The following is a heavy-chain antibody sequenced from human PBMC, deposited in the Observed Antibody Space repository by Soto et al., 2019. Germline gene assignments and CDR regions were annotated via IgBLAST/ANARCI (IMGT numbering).Heavy chain of an antibody. J-gene: IGHJ5*02. V-gene: IGHV3-9*01. CDR2: INWNSGSL. Sequence: EVQLVESGGGLVQPGRSLRLSCVASGFTCDDYAMHWVRQAPGKGLEWVSGINWNSGSLGYADSVKGRFTISRANAKNTLYLQMNSLRSDDTALYYCAKDRLALIRGGLDPWGQGTLVIVAS. CDR3: AKDRLALIRGGLDP. D-gene: IGHD3-16*01. CDR1: GFTCDDYA.